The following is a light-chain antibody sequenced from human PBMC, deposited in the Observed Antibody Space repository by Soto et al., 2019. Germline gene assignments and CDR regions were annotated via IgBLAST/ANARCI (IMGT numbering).Light chain of an antibody. Sequence: DVQLTQSPSTLSGSVGVRATITCRASQTVSSWLAFYQHKPGKAPKLLIYKASTLKSGVLSRFSGGGVWTEFILTISNLQPEDVATDYCRQYNTSPTTFGQGTRLDIK. J-gene: IGKJ5*01. V-gene: IGKV1-5*03. CDR1: QTVSSW. CDR2: KAS. CDR3: RQYNTSPTT.